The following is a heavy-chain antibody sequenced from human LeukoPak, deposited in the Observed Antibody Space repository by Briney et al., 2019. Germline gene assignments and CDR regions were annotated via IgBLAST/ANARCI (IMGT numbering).Heavy chain of an antibody. D-gene: IGHD3-22*01. J-gene: IGHJ4*02. CDR3: ASQNSGYYYVYFDY. CDR2: INHSGST. V-gene: IGHV4-34*01. CDR1: GGSFSSYY. Sequence: SETLSLTCAVYGGSFSSYYWSWIRQPPGKGLEWIGEINHSGSTNYNPSLKSRVTISVDTSKNQFSLKLSSVTAADTAVYYCASQNSGYYYVYFDYWGQGTLVTVSS.